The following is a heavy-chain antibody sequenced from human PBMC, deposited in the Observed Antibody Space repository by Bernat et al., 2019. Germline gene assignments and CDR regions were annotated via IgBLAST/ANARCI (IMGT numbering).Heavy chain of an antibody. CDR2: INAGNGNT. J-gene: IGHJ4*02. CDR1: GYTFTNNA. CDR3: ARGGCSVGSCFTY. V-gene: IGHV1-3*01. Sequence: QVQLVHSGAEVKKPGASVKVSCKASGYTFTNNAIHWVRQAPGQRLEWMGWINAGNGNTKYSQKFQGRVTITRDTSASTAYMELINLTSEDTALYYGARGGCSVGSCFTYWGQGTLVTVSS. D-gene: IGHD2-15*01.